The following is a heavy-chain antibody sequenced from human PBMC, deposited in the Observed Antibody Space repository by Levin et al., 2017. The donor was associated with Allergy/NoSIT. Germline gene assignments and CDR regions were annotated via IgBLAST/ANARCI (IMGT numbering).Heavy chain of an antibody. CDR3: ATRNSAWFFDY. CDR2: ISDTGGGT. V-gene: IGHV3-23*01. Sequence: SCAGSGFTFSTYAMGWVRQAPGEGLEWVSGISDTGGGTYYSDSVKGRFTISRDNSKNTLFLQMNNLRAEDTAIYYCATRNSAWFFDYWGQGTLVTVSS. CDR1: GFTFSTYA. D-gene: IGHD6-19*01. J-gene: IGHJ4*02.